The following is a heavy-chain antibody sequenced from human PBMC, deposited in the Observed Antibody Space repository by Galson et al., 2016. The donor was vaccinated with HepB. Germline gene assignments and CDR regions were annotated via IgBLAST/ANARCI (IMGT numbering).Heavy chain of an antibody. CDR2: ISDVSTYT. V-gene: IGHV3-11*06. J-gene: IGHJ6*02. D-gene: IGHD2-15*01. CDR1: GGSISSGDYY. CDR3: ARDRRIVDEDYYGMDV. Sequence: LSLTCTVSGGSISSGDYYWSWIRQAPGKGLEWVSYISDVSTYTNYADSVKGRFTISRDNARNSLYLQMNSLRAEDTAVYYCARDRRIVDEDYYGMDVWGQGTTVTVSS.